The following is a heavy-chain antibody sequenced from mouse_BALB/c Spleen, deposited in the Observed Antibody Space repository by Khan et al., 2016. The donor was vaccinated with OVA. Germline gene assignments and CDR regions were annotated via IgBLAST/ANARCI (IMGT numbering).Heavy chain of an antibody. CDR2: IFPGDGST. Sequence: QVQLQQSGTELVKPGASVKLSCKASGYTFTSYDMNWVRQRPEQGLEWIGWIFPGDGSTKYNEKFKGKATLTTDKSSNTAYIQLSRLTSEDSAVYVCARGGYGGCAYWGQGTLVTVSA. J-gene: IGHJ3*01. CDR3: ARGGYGGCAY. D-gene: IGHD2-14*01. V-gene: IGHV1S56*01. CDR1: GYTFTSYD.